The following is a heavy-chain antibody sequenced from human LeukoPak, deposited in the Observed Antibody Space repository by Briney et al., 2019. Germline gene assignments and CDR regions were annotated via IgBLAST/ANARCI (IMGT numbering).Heavy chain of an antibody. CDR2: INHSGST. V-gene: IGHV4-34*01. CDR3: ARRGYTYDSSGYYYVGLFDY. J-gene: IGHJ4*02. Sequence: SETLSLTCAVYGGSFSGYYWSWIRQPPGKGLEWIGEINHSGSTNYNPSLKSRVTISVDTSKNQFSLKLSSVTAADTAVYYCARRGYTYDSSGYYYVGLFDYWGQGTLVTVSS. CDR1: GGSFSGYY. D-gene: IGHD3-22*01.